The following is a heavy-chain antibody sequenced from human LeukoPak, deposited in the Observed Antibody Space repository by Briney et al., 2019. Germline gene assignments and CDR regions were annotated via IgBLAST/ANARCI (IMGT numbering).Heavy chain of an antibody. CDR3: ARDLRVVPAAVGDFDY. Sequence: GGSLRLSCEASGFSFSSYAMTWVRQAPGKGLEWVSVISGSGGSTYDADSVKGRFTISRDNSKSTLYLQMNSLRAEDTAVYYCARDLRVVPAAVGDFDYWGQGTLVTVSS. CDR2: ISGSGGST. D-gene: IGHD2-2*01. CDR1: GFSFSSYA. J-gene: IGHJ4*02. V-gene: IGHV3-23*01.